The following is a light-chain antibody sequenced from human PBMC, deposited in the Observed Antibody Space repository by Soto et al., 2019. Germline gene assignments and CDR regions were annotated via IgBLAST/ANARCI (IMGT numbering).Light chain of an antibody. CDR1: SSDVGGYSY. Sequence: QSVLTQPASVSGSPGQSIAISCTGTSSDVGGYSYVSWYQQQPGKAPKLVISDVSNRPSGVSDRFSGSKSGNTASLTISGLRTGDEADYYCASYTTSSTYVFGTGTKVTVL. V-gene: IGLV2-14*01. J-gene: IGLJ1*01. CDR2: DVS. CDR3: ASYTTSSTYV.